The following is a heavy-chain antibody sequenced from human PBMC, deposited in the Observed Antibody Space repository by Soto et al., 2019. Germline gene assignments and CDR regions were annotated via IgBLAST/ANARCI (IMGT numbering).Heavy chain of an antibody. CDR1: GGTFSSYA. Sequence: QVQLVQSGAEVKKPGSSVKVSCKASGGTFSSYAISWVRQAPGQGLEWMGGIIPIFGTANYAQKFQGRVTITADESTSTAYMELSSLRSEVTAVYYCASGSCSSTSCSRDYYYGMDVWGQGTTVTVSS. D-gene: IGHD2-2*01. CDR3: ASGSCSSTSCSRDYYYGMDV. CDR2: IIPIFGTA. J-gene: IGHJ6*02. V-gene: IGHV1-69*01.